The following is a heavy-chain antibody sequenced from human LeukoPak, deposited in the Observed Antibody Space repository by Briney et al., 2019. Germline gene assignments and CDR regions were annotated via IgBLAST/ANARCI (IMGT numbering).Heavy chain of an antibody. J-gene: IGHJ4*02. CDR1: GYTFTGYY. V-gene: IGHV1-18*04. Sequence: ASVKVSCKASGYTFTGYYMHWVRQAPGQGLEWMGWISAYNGNTNYAQKLQGRVTMTTDTSTSTAYMELRSLRSDDTAVYYCARVFTYGSGGYYFDYWGQGTLVTVSS. D-gene: IGHD3-10*01. CDR3: ARVFTYGSGGYYFDY. CDR2: ISAYNGNT.